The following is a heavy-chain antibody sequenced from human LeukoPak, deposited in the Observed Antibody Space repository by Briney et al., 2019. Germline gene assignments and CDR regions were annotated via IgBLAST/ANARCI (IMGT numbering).Heavy chain of an antibody. V-gene: IGHV3-30-3*01. J-gene: IGHJ4*02. CDR3: ARDGPYHDY. Sequence: GRSLRLSCAASGFTFNNYAMHWVRQPPGKGLEWVSVISFDGTNKDYADSVKGRFTISRDDSKSTVYLQMDSLRPEDTAMYYCARDGPYHDYWGQGTLVTVSS. D-gene: IGHD2-2*01. CDR1: GFTFNNYA. CDR2: ISFDGTNK.